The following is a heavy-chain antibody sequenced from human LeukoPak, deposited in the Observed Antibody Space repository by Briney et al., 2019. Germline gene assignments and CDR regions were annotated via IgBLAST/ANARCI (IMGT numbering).Heavy chain of an antibody. CDR2: IYISGST. Sequence: SETLSLTCTVSGGSISSASYYWGWIRQPAGKGLEWIGRIYISGSTNYNPSLKSRVTISVDTSKNQFSLKLSSVTAADTAVYYCARHRSGWLQSSFDYWGQGTLVTVSS. CDR1: GGSISSASYY. D-gene: IGHD5-24*01. V-gene: IGHV4-61*02. J-gene: IGHJ4*02. CDR3: ARHRSGWLQSSFDY.